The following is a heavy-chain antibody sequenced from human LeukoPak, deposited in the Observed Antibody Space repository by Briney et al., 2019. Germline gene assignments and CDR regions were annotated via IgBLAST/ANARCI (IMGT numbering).Heavy chain of an antibody. V-gene: IGHV1-24*01. CDR3: ATGPTQLLILDY. D-gene: IGHD2-21*01. CDR2: FDPEDGET. J-gene: IGHJ4*02. Sequence: GASVNVSCKVSGYTFIELSMHWVRQAPGKGLEWMGGFDPEDGETIYAQKFQGRVTMTEDTSTDTAYMELSSLRSEDTAVYYCATGPTQLLILDYWGQGTLVTVSS. CDR1: GYTFIELS.